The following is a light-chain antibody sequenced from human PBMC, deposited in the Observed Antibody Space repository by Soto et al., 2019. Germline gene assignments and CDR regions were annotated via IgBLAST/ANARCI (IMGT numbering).Light chain of an antibody. CDR3: HQYGSSPLT. V-gene: IGKV3-20*01. CDR1: QSVSSSY. CDR2: GAS. Sequence: EIVLTQSPGTLSLSPGERATLSCRASQSVSSSYLAWYQQKPGQAPRLLIYGASSRAPGIPDRFSGSGSGTDFTLTISRLEPEDFAVYYCHQYGSSPLTFGGGTKVEI. J-gene: IGKJ4*01.